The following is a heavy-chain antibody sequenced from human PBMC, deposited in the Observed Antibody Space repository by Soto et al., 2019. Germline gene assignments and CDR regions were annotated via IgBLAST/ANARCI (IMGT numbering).Heavy chain of an antibody. CDR2: ISAYNGNT. V-gene: IGHV1-18*01. J-gene: IGHJ5*02. CDR3: ARDHFRAGTSDP. CDR1: GYTFTSDG. D-gene: IGHD1-1*01. Sequence: ASVKVSCKASGYTFTSDGISWVRQAPGQGLEWMGWISAYNGNTNYAQKLQGRVTMTTDTSTSTAYMELRSLRSDDTAVYYCARDHFRAGTSDPWGQGTLVTVSS.